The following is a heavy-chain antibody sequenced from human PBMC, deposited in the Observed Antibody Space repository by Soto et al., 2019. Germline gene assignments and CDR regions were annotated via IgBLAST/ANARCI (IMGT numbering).Heavy chain of an antibody. CDR3: ARAPTVFWSGSFDY. CDR2: SNSDGSST. Sequence: PGGSLRLSCAASGFTFSSYWMHWVRQAPGKGLVWVSRSNSDGSSTSYADSVKGRFTISRDNAKNTLYLQMNSLRAEDTAVYYCARAPTVFWSGSFDYWGQGTLVTVSS. CDR1: GFTFSSYW. J-gene: IGHJ4*02. V-gene: IGHV3-74*01. D-gene: IGHD3-3*01.